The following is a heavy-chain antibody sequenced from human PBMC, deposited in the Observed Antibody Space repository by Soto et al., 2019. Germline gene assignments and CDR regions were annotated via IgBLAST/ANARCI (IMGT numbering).Heavy chain of an antibody. CDR3: ARAKDIVLVPAAIRPAYYGMDV. D-gene: IGHD2-2*02. Sequence: SFNVSYTASVFTFSAYAISWVQEAHGNGLACMGGILPIFGIAIYAQKFQGRVTITADESTSTAYMELSSLSSEDTAVYYCARAKDIVLVPAAIRPAYYGMDVWGQGTTVTVSS. V-gene: IGHV1-69*13. CDR1: VFTFSAYA. J-gene: IGHJ6*02. CDR2: ILPIFGIA.